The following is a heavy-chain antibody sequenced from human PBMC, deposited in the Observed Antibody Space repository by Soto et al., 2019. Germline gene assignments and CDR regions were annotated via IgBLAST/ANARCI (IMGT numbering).Heavy chain of an antibody. CDR3: ACYRNLDAFDI. D-gene: IGHD5-18*01. J-gene: IGHJ3*02. CDR2: IYSGGST. Sequence: EVQLVESGGGLVQPGGSLRLSCAASDFTVSSNFMSWVRLAPGKGLEWVSVIYSGGSTYYADSVKGRFTISRDNSKNTVYLQMNSLRGEDTAVYYCACYRNLDAFDIWGQGTMVTVSS. CDR1: DFTVSSNF. V-gene: IGHV3-66*01.